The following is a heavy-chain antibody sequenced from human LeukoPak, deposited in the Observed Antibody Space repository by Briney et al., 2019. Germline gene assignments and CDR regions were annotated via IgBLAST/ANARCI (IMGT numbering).Heavy chain of an antibody. CDR1: GGTFSSYA. CDR2: IIPIFGTA. Sequence: SVKVSCKASGGTFSSYAISWVRQAPGQGLELMGRIIPIFGTANYAQKFQGRVTITTDESTSTAYMELSSLRSEDTAVYYCARTPITISPYNWFDPWGQGTLVTVSS. CDR3: ARTPITISPYNWFDP. J-gene: IGHJ5*02. D-gene: IGHD3-3*01. V-gene: IGHV1-69*05.